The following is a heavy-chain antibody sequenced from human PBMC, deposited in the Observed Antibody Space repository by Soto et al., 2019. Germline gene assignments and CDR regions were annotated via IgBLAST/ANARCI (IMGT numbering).Heavy chain of an antibody. CDR2: IKTDGSST. Sequence: GGSLRLSCAASGFTFSSYWMHWVRQAPGKGLVWVSRIKTDGSSTNYADSVKGRFTISRDNAKNMLYLQMNSLRPEDTAVYYCTREKFDPWGQGTLITVSS. J-gene: IGHJ5*02. CDR1: GFTFSSYW. V-gene: IGHV3-74*01. CDR3: TREKFDP.